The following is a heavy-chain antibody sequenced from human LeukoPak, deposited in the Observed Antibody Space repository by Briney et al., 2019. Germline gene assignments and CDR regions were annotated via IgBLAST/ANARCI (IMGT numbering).Heavy chain of an antibody. D-gene: IGHD2-2*02. Sequence: SETPSLTCAVYGGSFSGYYWSWLRQPPGKGVEWMGEINHSGSTNYNPSLTSRVTISVDTSKNQFSLKLSSVTAADTAVYYCARGLMSGCSSTSCYRRGNYYYYYYMDVWGKGTTVTVSS. CDR2: INHSGST. V-gene: IGHV4-34*01. CDR3: ARGLMSGCSSTSCYRRGNYYYYYYMDV. J-gene: IGHJ6*03. CDR1: GGSFSGYY.